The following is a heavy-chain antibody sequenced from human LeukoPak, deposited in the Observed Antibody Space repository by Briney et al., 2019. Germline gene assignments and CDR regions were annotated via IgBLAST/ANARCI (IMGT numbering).Heavy chain of an antibody. CDR1: GGSISSSSYY. CDR3: AREGCSSTSCYSNFDY. Sequence: SETLSLTCTVSGGSISSSSYYWGWIRQPPGKGLEWIGSIYYGGTTYHNPSLKSRVTISVDTSKNQLSLKLRSVTAADTAVYYCAREGCSSTSCYSNFDYWGQGTLVTVSS. V-gene: IGHV4-39*07. CDR2: IYYGGTT. D-gene: IGHD2-2*01. J-gene: IGHJ4*02.